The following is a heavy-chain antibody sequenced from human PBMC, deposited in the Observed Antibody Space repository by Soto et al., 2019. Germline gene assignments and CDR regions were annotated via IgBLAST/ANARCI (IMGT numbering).Heavy chain of an antibody. J-gene: IGHJ6*02. V-gene: IGHV3-15*01. CDR1: GFTFSNAW. CDR3: TTGLRLRWYYYYGMDV. Sequence: KPGGSLRLSCAASGFTFSNAWMSWVRQAPGKGLEWVGRIKSKTDGGTTDYAAPVKGRITISRDDSKNTLHLQMNSLKTEDTAVYYCTTGLRLRWYYYYGMDVWGQGTTVTVSS. D-gene: IGHD4-17*01. CDR2: IKSKTDGGTT.